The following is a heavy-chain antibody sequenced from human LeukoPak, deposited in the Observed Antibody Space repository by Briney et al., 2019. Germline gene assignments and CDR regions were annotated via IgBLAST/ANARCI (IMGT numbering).Heavy chain of an antibody. Sequence: GGSLRLSCTASGFTFGDYAMSWVRQAPGKGLEWVSSISSSSSYIYYADSVKGRLTISRDNAKNSLYLQMNSLRAEDTAVYYCARDSEYDFWSGYYAYFDYWGQGTLVTVSS. V-gene: IGHV3-21*01. CDR3: ARDSEYDFWSGYYAYFDY. CDR1: GFTFGDYA. CDR2: ISSSSSYI. J-gene: IGHJ4*02. D-gene: IGHD3-3*01.